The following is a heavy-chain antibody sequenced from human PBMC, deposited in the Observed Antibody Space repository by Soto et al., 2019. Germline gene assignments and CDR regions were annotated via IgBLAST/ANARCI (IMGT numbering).Heavy chain of an antibody. Sequence: GGSLRLSCAASGFTFDDYAMHWVRQAPGKGLEWVSGISWNSGSIGYADSVKGRFTISRDNAKNSLYLQMNSLRAEDTALYYCAKARAPYYDFWSGYSGPLDYWGQGTLVTVS. V-gene: IGHV3-9*01. CDR3: AKARAPYYDFWSGYSGPLDY. CDR2: ISWNSGSI. CDR1: GFTFDDYA. J-gene: IGHJ4*02. D-gene: IGHD3-3*01.